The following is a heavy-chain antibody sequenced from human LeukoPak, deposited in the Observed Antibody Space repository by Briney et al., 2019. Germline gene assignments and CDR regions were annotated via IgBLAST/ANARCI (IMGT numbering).Heavy chain of an antibody. CDR3: ARQQGREEGFDY. Sequence: SDTLSLTCTVSGASISDYDWSWIRQPPGKRLEGIAYMYYSGIPNYSRSLKSRVTMSADKSNNQVSLTLTSLTAADTAVYYCARQQGREEGFDYWGRGTLVTVSS. V-gene: IGHV4-59*08. CDR2: MYYSGIP. CDR1: GASISDYD. D-gene: IGHD2-15*01. J-gene: IGHJ4*02.